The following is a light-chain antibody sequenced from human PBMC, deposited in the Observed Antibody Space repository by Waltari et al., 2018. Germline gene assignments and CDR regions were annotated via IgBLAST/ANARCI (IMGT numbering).Light chain of an antibody. Sequence: EIVMTQSPATLSVSPGERATLPCRASQSVGTNLAWYQQRPGQAPRLLIYGASTGATGIPITFSGRGSGTDFTLTISSLQSEDFAVYYCQQYNNWPPFTFGPGTTVDIK. CDR3: QQYNNWPPFT. CDR1: QSVGTN. CDR2: GAS. J-gene: IGKJ3*01. V-gene: IGKV3-15*01.